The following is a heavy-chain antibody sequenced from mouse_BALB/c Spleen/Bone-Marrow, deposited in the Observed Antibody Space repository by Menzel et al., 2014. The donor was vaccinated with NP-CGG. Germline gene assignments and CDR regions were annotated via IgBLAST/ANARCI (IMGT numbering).Heavy chain of an antibody. J-gene: IGHJ4*01. V-gene: IGHV5-6-5*01. CDR3: ARGGGLRGLYPMDY. D-gene: IGHD2-4*01. CDR2: ISSGGGT. CDR1: GFTFSCYA. Sequence: EVKLMESGGGLVKPGGSLKLSCAGSGFTFSCYAMSWGRQTPEKRLEWVASISSGGGTYYPASVKGRFTISRDNVRNILYLQMSSLRSEDTAMYYCARGGGLRGLYPMDYWGQGTSVTVSS.